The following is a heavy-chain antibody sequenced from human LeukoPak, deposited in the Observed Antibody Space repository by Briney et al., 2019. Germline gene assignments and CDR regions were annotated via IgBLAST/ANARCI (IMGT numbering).Heavy chain of an antibody. CDR3: ARGPDSRGYYADGAFDI. D-gene: IGHD3-22*01. CDR2: INHSGST. V-gene: IGHV4-34*01. Sequence: KPSETLSLTCAVYGGSFSGYYWSWIRQPPGKGLEWIGEINHSGSTNYNPSLKSRVTISVDTSKNQFSLKLSSVTAADTAVYYCARGPDSRGYYADGAFDIWGQGTMVTVSS. CDR1: GGSFSGYY. J-gene: IGHJ3*02.